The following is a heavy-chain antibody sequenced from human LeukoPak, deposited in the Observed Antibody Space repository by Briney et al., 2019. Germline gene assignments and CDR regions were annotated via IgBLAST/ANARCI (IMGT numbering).Heavy chain of an antibody. CDR1: GFTFSNAW. Sequence: PGGSLRLSCAASGFTFSNAWMSWVRQAPGKGLEWVGRIKSKTEGGTTDYAAPGKVRCTISRDASKTTLYLQMNSLKTEDTAVYYCTPLPGGYYYYYGMGVWGQGTTVTVSS. CDR2: IKSKTEGGTT. D-gene: IGHD3-16*01. J-gene: IGHJ6*02. V-gene: IGHV3-15*01. CDR3: TPLPGGYYYYYGMGV.